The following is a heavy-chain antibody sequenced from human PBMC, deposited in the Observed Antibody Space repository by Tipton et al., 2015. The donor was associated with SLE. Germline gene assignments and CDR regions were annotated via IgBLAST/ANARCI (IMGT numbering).Heavy chain of an antibody. D-gene: IGHD1-26*01. CDR1: GFTFSHYA. Sequence: SLRLSCAASGFTFSHYAMAWVRQAPGRGLQWVSAISDHGINTFYADSVRGRFTISRDNSRNTLYLLMNNLGAEDTAVYYCAKDSGSFDDWGQGTLVTVSS. CDR3: AKDSGSFDD. V-gene: IGHV3-23*01. J-gene: IGHJ4*02. CDR2: ISDHGINT.